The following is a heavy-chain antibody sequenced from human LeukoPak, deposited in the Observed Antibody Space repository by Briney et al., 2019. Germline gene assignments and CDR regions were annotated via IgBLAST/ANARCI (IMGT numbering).Heavy chain of an antibody. CDR1: GFTFSYYG. CDR3: ARESSYSPDY. V-gene: IGHV3-23*01. Sequence: GGTLRLSCAASGFTFSYYGMSWVRQAPGKGLEWVSGLSGSGGSTYYADSVKGRFTISRDNAKNSLYLHMNSLRAEDTAVYYCARESSYSPDYWGQGTLVTVSS. CDR2: LSGSGGST. D-gene: IGHD1-26*01. J-gene: IGHJ4*02.